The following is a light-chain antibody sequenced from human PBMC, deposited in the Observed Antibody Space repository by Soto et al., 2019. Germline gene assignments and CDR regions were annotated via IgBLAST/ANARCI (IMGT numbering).Light chain of an antibody. Sequence: AGASKTYPASQGISSYLAWYQQKPGKAPKLLIYAASTLQSGVPSRFSGSGSGTDFTFTFSCLQSADFATYYCQQYYSYLWTFGQGTKVDIK. V-gene: IGKV1-8*01. CDR2: AAS. J-gene: IGKJ1*01. CDR1: QGISSY. CDR3: QQYYSYLWT.